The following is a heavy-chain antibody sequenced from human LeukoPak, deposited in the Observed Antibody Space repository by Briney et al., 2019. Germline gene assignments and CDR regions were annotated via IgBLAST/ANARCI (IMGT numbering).Heavy chain of an antibody. CDR2: ISGSGGST. CDR3: ATVEYYDILTGPHYFDY. CDR1: GFTFSSYA. J-gene: IGHJ4*02. D-gene: IGHD3-9*01. Sequence: GGSLRLSCAASGFTFSSYAMSWVRQAPGKGLEWVSAISGSGGSTYYADSVKGRFTISRDNSKNTLHLQMNSLRAEDTAVYYCATVEYYDILTGPHYFDYWGQGTLVTVSS. V-gene: IGHV3-23*01.